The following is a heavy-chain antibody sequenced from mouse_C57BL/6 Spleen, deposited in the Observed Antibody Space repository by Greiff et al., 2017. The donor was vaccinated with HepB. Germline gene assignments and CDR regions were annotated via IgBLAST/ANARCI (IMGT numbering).Heavy chain of an antibody. D-gene: IGHD6-1*01. J-gene: IGHJ1*03. CDR3: TRVGSYDWYFDV. CDR2: ISSGGDYI. CDR1: GFTFSSYA. V-gene: IGHV5-9-1*02. Sequence: VQLKESGEGLVKPGGSLKLSCAASGFTFSSYAMSWVRQTPEKRLEWVAYISSGGDYIYYADTVKGRFTISRDNARNTLYLQMSSLKSEDTAMYYCTRVGSYDWYFDVWGTGTTVTVSS.